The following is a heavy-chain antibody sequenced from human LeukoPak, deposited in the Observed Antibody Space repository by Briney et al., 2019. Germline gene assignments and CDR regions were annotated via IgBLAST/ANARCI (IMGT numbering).Heavy chain of an antibody. V-gene: IGHV3-30-3*01. J-gene: IGHJ4*02. D-gene: IGHD3-22*01. CDR1: GFTFSSYA. Sequence: GRSLRLSCAASGFTFSSYAMHWVRQAPGKGLEWVAVISYDGSNKYYADSVKGRFTISRDNSKNTLYPQMNSLRAEDTAVYYCASMKKNYYDSSGYYPDYWGQGTLVTVSS. CDR3: ASMKKNYYDSSGYYPDY. CDR2: ISYDGSNK.